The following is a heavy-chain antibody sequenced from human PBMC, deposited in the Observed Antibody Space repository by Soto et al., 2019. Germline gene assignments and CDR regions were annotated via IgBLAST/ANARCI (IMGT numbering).Heavy chain of an antibody. J-gene: IGHJ4*02. CDR1: GGTFSSYT. CDR2: IIPILGNT. V-gene: IGHV1-18*01. Sequence: ASVKVSCKASGGTFSSYTISWVRQAPGQGLEWMGRIIPILGNTNYAQKLQGRVTMTTDTSTSTAYMELRSLRSDDTAVYYCARGASGSFDYWGQGTLVTVSS. D-gene: IGHD3-10*01. CDR3: ARGASGSFDY.